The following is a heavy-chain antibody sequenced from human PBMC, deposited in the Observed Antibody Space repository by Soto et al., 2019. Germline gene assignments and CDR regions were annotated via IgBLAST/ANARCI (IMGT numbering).Heavy chain of an antibody. CDR1: GGTFSSYA. Sequence: QVQLVQSGAEVKKPGSSVKVSCKASGGTFSSYAISWVRQAPGQGFEWMGGIIPIFGTANYAQKFQGRVTMTGDESTSTAYMGLSSLGSEDTAVYYCVRGGGTFGGVIVAEDWFDPWGQGTLVTVSS. CDR3: VRGGGTFGGVIVAEDWFDP. D-gene: IGHD3-16*02. J-gene: IGHJ5*02. CDR2: IIPIFGTA. V-gene: IGHV1-69*01.